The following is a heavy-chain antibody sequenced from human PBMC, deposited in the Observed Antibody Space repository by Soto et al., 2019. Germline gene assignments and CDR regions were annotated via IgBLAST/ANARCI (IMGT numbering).Heavy chain of an antibody. D-gene: IGHD1-7*01. Sequence: SETLSLTCTVSGGSISSSSYYWGWIRQPPGKGLEWIGSIYYSGSTYYNPSLKSRVTISVDTSKNQFSLKLSSVTAADTAVYYCARCPSITGTTGNRWFDPWGQGTLVTVSS. J-gene: IGHJ5*02. CDR3: ARCPSITGTTGNRWFDP. CDR2: IYYSGST. V-gene: IGHV4-39*01. CDR1: GGSISSSSYY.